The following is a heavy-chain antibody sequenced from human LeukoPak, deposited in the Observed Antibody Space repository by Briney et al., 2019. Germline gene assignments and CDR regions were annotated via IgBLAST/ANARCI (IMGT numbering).Heavy chain of an antibody. D-gene: IGHD4-23*01. CDR2: ISAYNCNT. V-gene: IGHV1-18*04. CDR3: ARGGFRGNTRYYFDY. Sequence: GASVKVSCKTSGYTFTGYYMHWVRQAPGQELEWMGWISAYNCNTNYAQNLQGRVTMTTDTSTSTAYMELRSLRSDDTAVYYCARGGFRGNTRYYFDYWGQGTLVTVSS. CDR1: GYTFTGYY. J-gene: IGHJ4*02.